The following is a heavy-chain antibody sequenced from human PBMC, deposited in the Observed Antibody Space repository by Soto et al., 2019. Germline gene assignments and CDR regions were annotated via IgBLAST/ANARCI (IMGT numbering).Heavy chain of an antibody. Sequence: ETLSLTCTVSGGSISSYYWSWIRQPPGKGLEWIGYIYYSGSTNYNPSLKSRVTISVDTSKNQFSLKLSSVTAADTAVYYCARMVGGSGSYYLNWFDPWGQGTLVTVSS. CDR3: ARMVGGSGSYYLNWFDP. CDR1: GGSISSYY. D-gene: IGHD3-10*01. V-gene: IGHV4-59*08. J-gene: IGHJ5*02. CDR2: IYYSGST.